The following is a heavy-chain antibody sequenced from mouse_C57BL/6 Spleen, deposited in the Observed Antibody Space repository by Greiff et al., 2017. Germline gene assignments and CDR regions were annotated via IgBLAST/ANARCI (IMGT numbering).Heavy chain of an antibody. CDR1: GYTFTSYT. D-gene: IGHD1-1*01. V-gene: IGHV1-4*01. CDR3: ARTTVVASMDY. J-gene: IGHJ4*01. Sequence: QVQLQQSGAELARPGASVKMSCKASGYTFTSYTMHWVKQRPGQGLEWIGYINPSSGYTKYNQKFKDKATLTADKSSSTAYMQLSSLTSEDSAVYYCARTTVVASMDYWGQGTSVTVSS. CDR2: INPSSGYT.